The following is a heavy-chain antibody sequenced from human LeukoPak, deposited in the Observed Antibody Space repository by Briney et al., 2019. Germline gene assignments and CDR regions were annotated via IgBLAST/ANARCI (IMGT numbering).Heavy chain of an antibody. V-gene: IGHV1-24*01. Sequence: GASVKVSCKVSGYTLTELSMHWVRQAPGKGLEWMGGFDPEDGETIYAQKFQGRVTMTEDTSTDTAYMELSSLRSEDTAVYYCATYDSSVWGSPIGEDAFDIWGQGTIVTVSS. D-gene: IGHD3-16*01. CDR1: GYTLTELS. CDR2: FDPEDGET. CDR3: ATYDSSVWGSPIGEDAFDI. J-gene: IGHJ3*02.